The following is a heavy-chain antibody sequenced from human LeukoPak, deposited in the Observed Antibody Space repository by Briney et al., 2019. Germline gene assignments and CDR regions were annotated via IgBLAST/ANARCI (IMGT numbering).Heavy chain of an antibody. Sequence: ASVKVSCKASGYSFTSYGISWVRGAPGRGLEWVGYISAYDGETRYAQKFQGRVTLTTDTSTGTVYMEMRRLRSDDTAVYYCARGGKNCFDFWGQGTLVTVSS. V-gene: IGHV1-18*01. D-gene: IGHD1-26*01. CDR1: GYSFTSYG. J-gene: IGHJ4*02. CDR2: ISAYDGET. CDR3: ARGGKNCFDF.